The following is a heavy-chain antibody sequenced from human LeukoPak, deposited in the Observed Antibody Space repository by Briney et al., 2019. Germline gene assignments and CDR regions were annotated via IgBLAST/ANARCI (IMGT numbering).Heavy chain of an antibody. CDR1: GYTFSDYY. J-gene: IGHJ5*02. CDR3: ARDAEYGSGSMWLLDP. CDR2: INTKGAST. Sequence: APMKVSCKASGYTFSDYYIHWVRQSPGQGLEWMGWINTKGASTKYAQKFQGRVTMTRDTSINTVYMELSRLTSDDTAIYYCARDAEYGSGSMWLLDPWGQGTQVTVSS. V-gene: IGHV1-2*02. D-gene: IGHD3-10*01.